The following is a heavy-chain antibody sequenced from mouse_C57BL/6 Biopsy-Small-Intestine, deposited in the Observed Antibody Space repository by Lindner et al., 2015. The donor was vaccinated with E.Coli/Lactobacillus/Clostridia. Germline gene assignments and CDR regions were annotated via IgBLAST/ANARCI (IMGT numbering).Heavy chain of an antibody. V-gene: IGHV1-7*01. CDR3: ARGPRVVVAAAGFNS. J-gene: IGHJ4*01. CDR2: ISAYNGDT. Sequence: SVKVSCKASVNTFSNYGFSWVRQAPGQGLEWIGWISAYNGDTNYTQTLQDRVTMTTDTSTSTVYMELRSLRSDDTAVYYCARGPRVVVAAAGFNSWGQGTLVTVSS. CDR1: VNTFSNYG. D-gene: IGHD1-1*01.